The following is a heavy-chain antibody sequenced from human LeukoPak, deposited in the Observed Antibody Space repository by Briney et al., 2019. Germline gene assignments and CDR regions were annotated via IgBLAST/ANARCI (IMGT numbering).Heavy chain of an antibody. D-gene: IGHD1-26*01. CDR2: MNPNSGNT. V-gene: IGHV1-8*01. J-gene: IGHJ6*02. Sequence: ASVKVSCKASGYTFTSYDINWVRQAPGQGLEWMGWMNPNSGNTGYAQKFQGRVTMTRNTSISTAYMELSSLRSEDTAVYYCARAKGATTWYYYYYYGMDVWGQGTTVTVSS. CDR3: ARAKGATTWYYYYYYGMDV. CDR1: GYTFTSYD.